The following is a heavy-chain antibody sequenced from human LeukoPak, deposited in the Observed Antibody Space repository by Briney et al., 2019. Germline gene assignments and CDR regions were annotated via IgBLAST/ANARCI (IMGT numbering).Heavy chain of an antibody. CDR2: IIPILGIA. CDR1: GGTFSSYA. CDR3: SRGSQIAVAGRGNWFDP. J-gene: IGHJ5*02. D-gene: IGHD6-19*01. Sequence: GASVKVSCKASGGTFSSYAISWVRQAPGQGLEWMGRIIPILGIANYAQKFQGRVTITADKSTSTAYMELSSLRSEDTAVYYCSRGSQIAVAGRGNWFDPWGQGTVVTVSS. V-gene: IGHV1-69*04.